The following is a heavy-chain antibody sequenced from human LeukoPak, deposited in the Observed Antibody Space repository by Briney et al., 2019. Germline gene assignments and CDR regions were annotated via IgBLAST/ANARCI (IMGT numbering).Heavy chain of an antibody. CDR3: ATGVFCATTTCPGYQHYYYFMDV. CDR1: GFTLSDLS. J-gene: IGHJ6*03. V-gene: IGHV1-24*01. Sequence: ASVKVSCKVSGFTLSDLSMHWVRQAPGKGLEWVGGFDRKNGDTIYAQRFRGRVTLTEDTSTGTAYMDLSSLSADDTAVYYCATGVFCATTTCPGYQHYYYFMDVWGKGTTVTVSS. CDR2: FDRKNGDT. D-gene: IGHD2-2*01.